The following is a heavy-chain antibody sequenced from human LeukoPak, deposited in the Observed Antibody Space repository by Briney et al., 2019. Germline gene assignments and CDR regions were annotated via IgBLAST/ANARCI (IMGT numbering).Heavy chain of an antibody. CDR2: ISGSGGST. CDR3: AREHWDFDY. CDR1: GFTFSTYA. V-gene: IGHV3-23*01. Sequence: VGSRRPSCAADGFTFSTYAMSWVRQAPGKGLEWVSAISGSGGSTYYADSVKGRFTISRDNSKNTLYLQMNSLRAGDTAVYYCAREHWDFDYWGQGTLVTVSS. D-gene: IGHD7-27*01. J-gene: IGHJ4*02.